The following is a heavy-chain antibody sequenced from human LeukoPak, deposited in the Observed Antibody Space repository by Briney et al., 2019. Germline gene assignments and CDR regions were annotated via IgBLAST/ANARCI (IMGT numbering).Heavy chain of an antibody. V-gene: IGHV4-59*08. Sequence: KASETLSLTCTVSGGSISSYYWSWIRQPPGKGLEWIGYIYYSGSTNYNPSLKSRVTISVDTSKNQFSLKLSSVTAADTAVYYCARSSVARAIYFQHWGQGTLVTVSS. CDR1: GGSISSYY. J-gene: IGHJ1*01. CDR3: ARSSVARAIYFQH. CDR2: IYYSGST. D-gene: IGHD3-22*01.